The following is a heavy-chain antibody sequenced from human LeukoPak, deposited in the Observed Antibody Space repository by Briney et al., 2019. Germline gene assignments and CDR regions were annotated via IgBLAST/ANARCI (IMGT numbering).Heavy chain of an antibody. CDR1: GFTFSSYG. D-gene: IGHD3-3*01. J-gene: IGHJ4*02. V-gene: IGHV3-30*18. CDR3: AKGYHDFWSGYNPWYYFDY. Sequence: GGSLRLSCAASGFTFSSYGMHWVRQAPGKGLEWVAAISYDGSNKYYADSVKGRFTISRDNSKNTLYLQMNSLRAEDTAVYYCAKGYHDFWSGYNPWYYFDYWGQGTLVTVSS. CDR2: ISYDGSNK.